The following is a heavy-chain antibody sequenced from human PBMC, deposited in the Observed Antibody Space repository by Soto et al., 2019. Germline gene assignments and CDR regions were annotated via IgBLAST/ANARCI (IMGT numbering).Heavy chain of an antibody. CDR3: AREAMATSNFDY. CDR1: GFTFSSYS. V-gene: IGHV3-21*01. D-gene: IGHD5-18*01. CDR2: ISSSSSYI. Sequence: LRLSCAASGFTFSSYSMNWVRQAPGKGLEWVSSISSSSSYIYYADSVKGRFTISRDNAKNSLYLQMNSLRAEDTAVYYCAREAMATSNFDYWGQGTLVTVSS. J-gene: IGHJ4*02.